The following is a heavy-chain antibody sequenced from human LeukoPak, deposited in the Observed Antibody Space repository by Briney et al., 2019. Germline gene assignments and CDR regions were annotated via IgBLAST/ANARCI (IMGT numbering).Heavy chain of an antibody. J-gene: IGHJ4*02. CDR2: IIPILGIA. CDR1: GGTFSSYT. Sequence: SVKVSCKASGGTFSSYTISWVRQAPGQGLEWMGRIIPILGIADYAQKFQGRVTITADKSTSTAYMELSSLRSEDTAVYYCASYLIAVAGSFDYWGQGTLVTVSS. D-gene: IGHD6-19*01. V-gene: IGHV1-69*02. CDR3: ASYLIAVAGSFDY.